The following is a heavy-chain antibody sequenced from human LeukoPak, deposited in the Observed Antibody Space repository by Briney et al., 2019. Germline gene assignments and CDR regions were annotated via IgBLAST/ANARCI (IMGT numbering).Heavy chain of an antibody. Sequence: GGSLRLSRAASGFTFSAYWMHWVRQAPGKGLVWVSRVKYDGSTTAYADSVKGQFTLSRDNNRNILYLEMNSLRVEDTAVYYCARDLNWLLFDYWGQGALVTVSS. CDR2: VKYDGSTT. V-gene: IGHV3-74*01. D-gene: IGHD3/OR15-3a*01. CDR1: GFTFSAYW. J-gene: IGHJ4*02. CDR3: ARDLNWLLFDY.